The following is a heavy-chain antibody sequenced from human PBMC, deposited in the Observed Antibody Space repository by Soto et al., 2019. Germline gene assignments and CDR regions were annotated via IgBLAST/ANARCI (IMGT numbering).Heavy chain of an antibody. Sequence: EVQLVESGGGLIQPGGSLRLSCGASGFTFSTYWMTWVRQAPGKGLEWVANMKKDGSEKYYADSVKGRFSISRDNAKNSLYLQMNSLRAEDTAVYYCATNADYYDSTRRYFPIHYFDYWGQGTLVTVSS. CDR1: GFTFSTYW. CDR2: MKKDGSEK. D-gene: IGHD3-22*01. J-gene: IGHJ4*02. V-gene: IGHV3-7*01. CDR3: ATNADYYDSTRRYFPIHYFDY.